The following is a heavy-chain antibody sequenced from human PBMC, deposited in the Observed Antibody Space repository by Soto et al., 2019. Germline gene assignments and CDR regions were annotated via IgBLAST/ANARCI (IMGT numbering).Heavy chain of an antibody. J-gene: IGHJ6*02. CDR1: GGSISGYY. CDR2: IYYSGST. CDR3: ARDHYYYDSSGYYSYYYGMDV. D-gene: IGHD3-22*01. Sequence: PSETLSLTCTVSGGSISGYYWSWIRQPPGKGLEWIGYIYYSGSTNYNPSLKSRVTISVDTSKNQFSLKLSSVTAADTAVYYCARDHYYYDSSGYYSYYYGMDVWGQGTTVTVSS. V-gene: IGHV4-59*01.